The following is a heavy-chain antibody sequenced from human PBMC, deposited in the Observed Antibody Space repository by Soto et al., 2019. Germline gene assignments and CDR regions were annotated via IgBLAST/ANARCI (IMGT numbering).Heavy chain of an antibody. CDR1: GGTFSSYT. Sequence: QVQLVQSGAEVKKPGSSVKVSCKASGGTFSSYTISWVRQAPGQGLEWMGRIIPILGIANYAQMFQGRVTITADKSTSTAYMELNSLRSEDTAVYYCARVSDYDSTSSDYWGQGTLVTVSS. CDR2: IIPILGIA. V-gene: IGHV1-69*02. CDR3: ARVSDYDSTSSDY. J-gene: IGHJ4*02. D-gene: IGHD3-22*01.